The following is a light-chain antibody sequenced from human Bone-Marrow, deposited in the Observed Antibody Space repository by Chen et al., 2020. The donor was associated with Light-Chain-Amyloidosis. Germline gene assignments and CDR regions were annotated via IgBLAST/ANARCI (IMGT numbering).Light chain of an antibody. Sequence: EIQMTQSPSSLSASVGDRVTITCRASQRISFYLNWYQQRPGKAPNLLIYAASSLQSGVPSRFSGSGSGTDFTLTISSLQTEDFATYYCQQSYTSPRTFGPGTKVDIQ. CDR3: QQSYTSPRT. V-gene: IGKV1-39*01. CDR2: AAS. CDR1: QRISFY. J-gene: IGKJ3*01.